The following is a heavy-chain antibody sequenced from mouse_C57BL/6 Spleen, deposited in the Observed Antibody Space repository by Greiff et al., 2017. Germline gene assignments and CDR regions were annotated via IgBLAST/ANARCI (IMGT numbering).Heavy chain of an antibody. D-gene: IGHD1-1*01. CDR3: TRRHYGSTFFDY. Sequence: QVQLKQSGAELVRPGASVTLSCKASGYTFTDYEMHWVKQTPVHGLEWIGAIDPETGGNAYNQKFKGKAILTADKSSSTAYMELRSLPSEDSAVYYCTRRHYGSTFFDYWGQGTTLTVSS. CDR2: IDPETGGN. CDR1: GYTFTDYE. J-gene: IGHJ2*01. V-gene: IGHV1-15*01.